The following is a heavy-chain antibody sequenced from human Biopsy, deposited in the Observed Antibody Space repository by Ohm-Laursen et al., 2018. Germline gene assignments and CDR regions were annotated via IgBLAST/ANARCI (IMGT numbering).Heavy chain of an antibody. CDR3: GNEVYGRDY. J-gene: IGHJ4*02. CDR2: INQAGTT. V-gene: IGHV4-34*01. CDR1: GGSISSYY. D-gene: IGHD4-17*01. Sequence: SQTLSLTCAVSGGSISSYYRSWIRQPPGKGLEWIGQINQAGTTNYNPSLKSRVSISADASKYEFPLRLTSVTAADTAVYFCGNEVYGRDYWGLGARVTVSS.